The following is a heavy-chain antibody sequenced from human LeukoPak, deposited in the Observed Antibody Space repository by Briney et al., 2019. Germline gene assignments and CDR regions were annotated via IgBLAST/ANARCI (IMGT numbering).Heavy chain of an antibody. J-gene: IGHJ4*02. CDR2: ISWNSRRI. Sequence: QPGGSLRLSCAASGFTFDDYAMPWVRQAPGKGLEWVSGISWNSRRIGYADSVKGRFTISRDNAKNSLFLQLNSLRTEDTALYYCAKDVGYSFAGFDYWGLGALVTVSS. CDR1: GFTFDDYA. CDR3: AKDVGYSFAGFDY. V-gene: IGHV3-9*01. D-gene: IGHD5-18*01.